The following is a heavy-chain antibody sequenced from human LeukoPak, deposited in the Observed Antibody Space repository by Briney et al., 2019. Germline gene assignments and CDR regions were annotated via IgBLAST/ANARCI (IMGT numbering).Heavy chain of an antibody. V-gene: IGHV3-48*03. CDR1: GFTFSSYE. CDR3: ARDSSNTIPATISYYYYGMDV. Sequence: PGGSLRLSCAASGFTFSSYEMNWVRQAPGKGLEWVSYISSSGSTIYYADSVKGRFTISRDKAKNSLYLQMNSLRAEGTAVYYCARDSSNTIPATISYYYYGMDVWGQGTTVTVSS. CDR2: ISSSGSTI. D-gene: IGHD2-2*01. J-gene: IGHJ6*02.